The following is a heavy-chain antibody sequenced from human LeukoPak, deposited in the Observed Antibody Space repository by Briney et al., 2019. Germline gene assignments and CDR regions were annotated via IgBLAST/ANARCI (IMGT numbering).Heavy chain of an antibody. CDR3: ARAWYY. D-gene: IGHD2-15*01. CDR2: INHSGST. CDR1: GGSFSGYY. V-gene: IGHV4-34*01. J-gene: IGHJ4*02. Sequence: PSETLSLTCAVYGGSFSGYYWSWIRQPPGKGLEWIGEINHSGSTNYNPSLKSRVTISVDTSKNQFSLKLSSVTAADTAVYYCARAWYYWGQGTLVTASS.